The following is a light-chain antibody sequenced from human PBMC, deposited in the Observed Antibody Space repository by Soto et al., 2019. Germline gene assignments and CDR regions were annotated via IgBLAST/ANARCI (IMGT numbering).Light chain of an antibody. J-gene: IGKJ1*01. V-gene: IGKV3-20*01. CDR2: GVS. CDR1: QSVSSTS. Sequence: ESVFTQSPGTLSLSPGERATLSCRASQSVSSTSLAWYQQKPGQAPRLLMYGVSSRATGIPDRFSGSGSGTDSTLTINRLEPEDFAVYFCQQYDSSVWTFGQGTKVDIK. CDR3: QQYDSSVWT.